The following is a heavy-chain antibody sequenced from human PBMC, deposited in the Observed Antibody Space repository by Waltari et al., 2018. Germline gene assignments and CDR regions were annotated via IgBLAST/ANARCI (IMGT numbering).Heavy chain of an antibody. J-gene: IGHJ4*02. V-gene: IGHV1-2*02. CDR2: INPNSGGT. CDR1: GYTFTGYY. D-gene: IGHD3-22*01. Sequence: QVQLVQSGAEVKKPGASVKVSCKASGYTFTGYYMHWVRQAPGQGLEWMGWINPNSGGTNYAQKFQGRVTMTRDTSISTAYMELSRLRSDDTAVYYCARDYYDSSGYYYVEGLVPDYRGQGTLVTVSS. CDR3: ARDYYDSSGYYYVEGLVPDY.